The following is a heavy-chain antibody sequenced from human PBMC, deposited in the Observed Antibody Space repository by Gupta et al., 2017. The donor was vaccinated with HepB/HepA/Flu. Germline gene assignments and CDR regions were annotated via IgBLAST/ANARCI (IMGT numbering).Heavy chain of an antibody. CDR2: SRSKAQSFTT. J-gene: IGHJ5*02. V-gene: IGHV3-72*01. CDR1: GFTFSDHY. D-gene: IGHD2-15*01. CDR3: TRGFCSGGTCFSGGS. Sequence: EVQLVESGGGLVQPGGFLRLSCATSGFTFSDHYMDWVRQAPGKGLEWVGRSRSKAQSFTTEYADSVKGRFTISRDDSKNSLYLQMNSLKTEDTAVYYCTRGFCSGGTCFSGGSWGQGTLVSVSS.